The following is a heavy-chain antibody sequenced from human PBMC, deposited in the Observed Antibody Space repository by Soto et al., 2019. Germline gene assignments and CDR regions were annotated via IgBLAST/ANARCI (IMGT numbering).Heavy chain of an antibody. Sequence: QITLKESGPTLVKPTQTLTLTCTCSGFSLSTSGVGVGWIRQPTGKALEWLALLYWDDDNRYNPSLRSRLTLTKDTSKNQVVLTMPNMDPVDTATYYCAHGSGWLSDYWGQGTLVTVSS. CDR1: GFSLSTSGVG. CDR2: LYWDDDN. D-gene: IGHD6-19*01. V-gene: IGHV2-5*02. J-gene: IGHJ4*02. CDR3: AHGSGWLSDY.